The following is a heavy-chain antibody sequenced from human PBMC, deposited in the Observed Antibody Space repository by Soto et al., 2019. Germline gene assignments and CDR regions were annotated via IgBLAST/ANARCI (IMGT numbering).Heavy chain of an antibody. CDR1: GGSISSGDYY. J-gene: IGHJ6*02. V-gene: IGHV4-30-4*01. D-gene: IGHD4-17*01. Sequence: PSETLSLTCTVSGGSISSGDYYWSWIRQPPGKGLEWIGYIYYSGSTYYNPSLKSRVTISVDTSKNQFSLKLSSVTAADTAVYYCASTNGDDYYYYGMDVWGQGTTVTVSS. CDR3: ASTNGDDYYYYGMDV. CDR2: IYYSGST.